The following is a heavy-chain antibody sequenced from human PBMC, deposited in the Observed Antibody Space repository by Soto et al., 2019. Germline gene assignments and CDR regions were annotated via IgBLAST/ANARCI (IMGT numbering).Heavy chain of an antibody. CDR3: ARSLYDFWSGYYHGWFDP. D-gene: IGHD3-3*01. CDR1: GYTFTSYA. CDR2: INAGNGNT. V-gene: IGHV1-3*01. J-gene: IGHJ5*01. Sequence: ASVKVSCKASGYTFTSYAMHWVRQAPGQRLEWMGWINAGNGNTKYSQKFQGRVTITRDTSASTAYMELSSLRFEDTAVYYCARSLYDFWSGYYHGWFDPWGQGTTVTVSS.